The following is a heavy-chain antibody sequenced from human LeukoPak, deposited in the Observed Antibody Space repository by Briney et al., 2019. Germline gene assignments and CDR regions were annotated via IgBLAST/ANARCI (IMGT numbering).Heavy chain of an antibody. CDR2: VNPSDGDT. D-gene: IGHD3-22*01. Sequence: ASVKVSCKASGYTFTNYYMHWVRQAPGQGLEWMGIVNPSDGDTNYAQKFQGRVTMTRDTSTSTVYMELSSLRSDDTAVYCCARGARRGVTMIEGSWGQGTLVTVSS. V-gene: IGHV1-46*01. CDR1: GYTFTNYY. J-gene: IGHJ4*02. CDR3: ARGARRGVTMIEGS.